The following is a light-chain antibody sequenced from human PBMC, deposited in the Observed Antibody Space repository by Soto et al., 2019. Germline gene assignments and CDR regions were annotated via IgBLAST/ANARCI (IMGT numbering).Light chain of an antibody. J-gene: IGKJ2*03. CDR2: SAP. CDR1: QSIRSY. Sequence: DIQVTQSPSSLSASVGDRVTITCRASQSIRSYLNWYQQRPRQPPNLVIQSAPTLQCGVPSRFSGSGSGTDFTLTISRLQPEDFATYYCQQTYSTLISFGQGTKLEIK. V-gene: IGKV1-39*01. CDR3: QQTYSTLIS.